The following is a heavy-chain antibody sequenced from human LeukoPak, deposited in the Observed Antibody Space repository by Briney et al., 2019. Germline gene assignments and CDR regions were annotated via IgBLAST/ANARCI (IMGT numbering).Heavy chain of an antibody. J-gene: IGHJ3*02. Sequence: SETLSLTCTVSGGSISSGGYYWGWIRQPPGKGLEWIGSIYYSGSTYYNPSLKSRVTISVDTSKNQFSLKLSSVTAADTAVYYCARIGLYCSGGSCYFSAFDIWGQGTMVTVSS. CDR1: GGSISSGGYY. CDR3: ARIGLYCSGGSCYFSAFDI. CDR2: IYYSGST. V-gene: IGHV4-39*01. D-gene: IGHD2-15*01.